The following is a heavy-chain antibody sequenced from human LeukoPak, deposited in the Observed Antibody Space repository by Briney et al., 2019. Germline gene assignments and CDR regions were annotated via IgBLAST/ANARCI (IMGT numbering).Heavy chain of an antibody. CDR3: TTPNEGNWFDP. D-gene: IGHD2-8*01. Sequence: GGSLRLSCAASGFTFSDSAIHWVRQASGKGLEWVGRIRDKGYGHATAYAASVKGRFTLSRDDSRNTAYLQVNSLKTEDTALYYCTTPNEGNWFDPWGQGTLVTVSS. J-gene: IGHJ5*02. CDR2: IRDKGYGHAT. V-gene: IGHV3-73*01. CDR1: GFTFSDSA.